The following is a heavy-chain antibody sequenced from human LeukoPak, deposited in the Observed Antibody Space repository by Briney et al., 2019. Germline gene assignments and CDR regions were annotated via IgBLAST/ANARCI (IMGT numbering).Heavy chain of an antibody. Sequence: GGSLRLSCAASGFTVSSNYMSWVRQAPGKGPEWVGFIRRKANGGTTEYAASVKGRFTISRDDSKSIAYLQMNSLKTEDTAVYYCTSGLYYDSWSDLFDYWGQGTLVTVSS. CDR2: IRRKANGGTT. J-gene: IGHJ4*02. CDR3: TSGLYYDSWSDLFDY. V-gene: IGHV3-71*01. CDR1: GFTVSSNY. D-gene: IGHD3-3*01.